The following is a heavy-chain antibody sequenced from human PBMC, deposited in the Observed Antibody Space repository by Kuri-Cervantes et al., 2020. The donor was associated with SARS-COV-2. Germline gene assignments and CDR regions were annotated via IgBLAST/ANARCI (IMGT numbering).Heavy chain of an antibody. Sequence: GESLKISCAASGFTFSDSAMHWVRQAPGKGLEWVAFTSYDGSSKDYADSVKGRFTVSRDNLRNTLYLEMNSLRAEDTALYFCAKDGYNWGDYFDYWGQGTLVTVSS. CDR1: GFTFSDSA. J-gene: IGHJ4*02. CDR3: AKDGYNWGDYFDY. V-gene: IGHV3-30*04. D-gene: IGHD1-1*01. CDR2: TSYDGSSK.